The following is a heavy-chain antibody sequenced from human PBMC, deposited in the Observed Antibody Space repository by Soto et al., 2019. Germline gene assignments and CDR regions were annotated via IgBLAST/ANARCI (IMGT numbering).Heavy chain of an antibody. CDR2: ISYDGSNK. Sequence: QPGGSLRLSCAASGFTFSSYAMHWVRQAPGKGLEWVAVISYDGSNKYYADSVKGRFTISRDNSKNTLYLQMNSLRAEDTAVYYCARVTPDILTGFYYYGMDVWGQGTTVTVSS. D-gene: IGHD3-9*01. CDR3: ARVTPDILTGFYYYGMDV. V-gene: IGHV3-30-3*01. CDR1: GFTFSSYA. J-gene: IGHJ6*02.